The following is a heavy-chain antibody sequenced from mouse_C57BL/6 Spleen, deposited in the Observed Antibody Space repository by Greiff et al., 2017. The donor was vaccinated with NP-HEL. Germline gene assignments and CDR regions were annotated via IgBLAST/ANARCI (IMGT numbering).Heavy chain of an antibody. CDR2: IDPETGGT. Sequence: VQGVESGAELVRPGASVTLSCKASGYTFTDYEMHWVKQTPVHGLEWIGAIDPETGGTAYNQKFKGKAILTADKSSSTAYMELRSLTSEDSAVYYCTRAKDGYYGGAWFAYWGQGTLVTVSA. V-gene: IGHV1-15*01. D-gene: IGHD2-3*01. J-gene: IGHJ3*01. CDR1: GYTFTDYE. CDR3: TRAKDGYYGGAWFAY.